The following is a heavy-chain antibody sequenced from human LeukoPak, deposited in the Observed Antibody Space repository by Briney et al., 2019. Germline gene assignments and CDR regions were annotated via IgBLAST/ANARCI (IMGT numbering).Heavy chain of an antibody. D-gene: IGHD6-19*01. CDR2: INHSGST. Sequence: GSLRLSCAASGFTFSSYAMHWVRQAPGKGLEWIGEINHSGSTNYNPSLKSRVTISIDTSKNQFSLKLSSVTAADTAVYYCARAGSSGWANWFDPWGQGTLVTVSS. J-gene: IGHJ5*02. CDR3: ARAGSSGWANWFDP. CDR1: GFTFSSYA. V-gene: IGHV4-34*01.